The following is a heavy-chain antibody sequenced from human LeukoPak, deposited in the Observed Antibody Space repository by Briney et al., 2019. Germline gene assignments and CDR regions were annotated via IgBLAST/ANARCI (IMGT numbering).Heavy chain of an antibody. CDR3: ARRYCSGGSCYSDGYYGMDV. V-gene: IGHV1-18*01. CDR2: INAYNGNT. CDR1: GYTXXXYG. Sequence: XVSCXXXGYTXXXYGFSXVRQAPGQGLEWMGWINAYNGNTNYAQKLQGRVTMTTDTSTNTAYMELRSLGSDDTAVYYCARRYCSGGSCYSDGYYGMDVWGQGTTVTVSS. D-gene: IGHD2-15*01. J-gene: IGHJ6*02.